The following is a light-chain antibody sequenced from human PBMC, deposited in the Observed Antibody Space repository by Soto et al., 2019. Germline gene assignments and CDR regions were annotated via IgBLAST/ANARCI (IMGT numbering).Light chain of an antibody. J-gene: IGLJ2*01. CDR2: DVS. CDR3: LSYTTSDTFL. CDR1: SSDVGAYNY. Sequence: QSALTQPASVSGSPGQSITISCSGTSSDVGAYNYVSWYQQHPGKVPKLIIYDVSIRPSGVSDRFSGSKSANTASLTISGLRAEDEADYYCLSYTTSDTFLFGGGTKLTVL. V-gene: IGLV2-14*03.